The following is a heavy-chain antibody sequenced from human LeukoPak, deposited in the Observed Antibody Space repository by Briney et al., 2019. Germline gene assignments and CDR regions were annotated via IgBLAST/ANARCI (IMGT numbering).Heavy chain of an antibody. D-gene: IGHD6-6*01. J-gene: IGHJ4*02. Sequence: GGSLRLSCAASGFTFSSYAMSWVRQAPGKGLEWVSAISGSGGSTYYADSVKGRFTISRDNSKNTLYLQMNSLRAEDTAVYYCARDLGYSSSSPFDYWGQGTLVTVSS. CDR2: ISGSGGST. V-gene: IGHV3-23*01. CDR3: ARDLGYSSSSPFDY. CDR1: GFTFSSYA.